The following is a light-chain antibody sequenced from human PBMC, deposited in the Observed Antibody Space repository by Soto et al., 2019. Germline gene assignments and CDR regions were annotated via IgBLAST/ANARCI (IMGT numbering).Light chain of an antibody. CDR2: GVS. V-gene: IGKV3-15*01. Sequence: EVVMTQSPATLSVSPGERATLSCRASQSIASHLAWYQQKRGQPPRLLIFGVSTRATGIPARFSGSGSGTEFTLTISSLQSEDFAVYYCQQYAMWPLTFGGGTKVEVK. CDR3: QQYAMWPLT. CDR1: QSIASH. J-gene: IGKJ4*01.